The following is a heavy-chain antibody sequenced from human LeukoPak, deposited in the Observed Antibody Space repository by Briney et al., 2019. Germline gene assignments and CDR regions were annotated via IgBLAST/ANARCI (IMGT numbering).Heavy chain of an antibody. CDR3: ARDLRGGNFDY. CDR1: GFTFSSYA. D-gene: IGHD2-15*01. Sequence: PGGSLRLSCAASGFTFSSYAMSWVRQAPGKGLEWVSVIYSGDSTYYADSVKGRFTISRHSSKNTLYLQMNSLRAEDTAVYYCARDLRGGNFDYWGQGTLVTVSS. V-gene: IGHV3-53*04. CDR2: IYSGDST. J-gene: IGHJ4*02.